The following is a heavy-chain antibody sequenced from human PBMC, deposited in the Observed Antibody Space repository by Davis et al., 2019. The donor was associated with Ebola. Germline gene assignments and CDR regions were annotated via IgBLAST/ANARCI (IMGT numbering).Heavy chain of an antibody. J-gene: IGHJ5*02. V-gene: IGHV4-34*01. D-gene: IGHD4-17*01. CDR3: ARGHLTTVTKWFDP. Sequence: PSETLSLTCAVYGGSFSGYYWSWIRQPPGKGLEWIGEINHSGSTNYNPSLKSRVTISVDTSKNQFSLKLSSVTAADTAVYYCARGHLTTVTKWFDPWGQGTLVTVSS. CDR2: INHSGST. CDR1: GGSFSGYY.